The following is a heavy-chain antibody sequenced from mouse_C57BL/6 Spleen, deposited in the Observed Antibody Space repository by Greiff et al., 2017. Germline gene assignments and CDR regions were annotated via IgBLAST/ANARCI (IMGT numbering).Heavy chain of an antibody. CDR1: GYSITSGYY. CDR2: ISYDGSN. CDR3: ARDLRSTGYAMDY. V-gene: IGHV3-6*01. D-gene: IGHD1-1*01. Sequence: DVKLQESGPGLVKPSQSLSLTCSVTGYSITSGYYWNWIRQFPGNKLEWMGYISYDGSNNYNPSLKNRISITRDTSKNQFFLKLNSVTTEDTATYYCARDLRSTGYAMDYWGQGTSVTVSS. J-gene: IGHJ4*01.